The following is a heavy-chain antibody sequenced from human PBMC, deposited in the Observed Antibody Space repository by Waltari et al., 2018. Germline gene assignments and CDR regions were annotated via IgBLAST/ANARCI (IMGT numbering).Heavy chain of an antibody. CDR2: ISGSGGSA. CDR1: GFTFSSYA. CDR3: AKCPAVYDYIWGSYRYYFDY. Sequence: EVQLVESGGGLVQPGGSLRLSCAASGFTFSSYAMSWVRQAPGKGLEWVSAISGSGGSANYADSVKGRFTISRDNSKNTLYLQMNSLRAEDTAVYYCAKCPAVYDYIWGSYRYYFDYWGQGTLVTVSS. V-gene: IGHV3-23*04. D-gene: IGHD3-16*02. J-gene: IGHJ4*02.